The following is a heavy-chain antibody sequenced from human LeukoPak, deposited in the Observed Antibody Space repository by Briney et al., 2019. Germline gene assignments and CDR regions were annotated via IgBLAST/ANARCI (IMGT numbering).Heavy chain of an antibody. D-gene: IGHD3-22*01. Sequence: SETLSLTCAVYGGSFSGYYWSWIRQPPGKGLEWIGEINHSGSTNYNPSLKSRVTISVDTSKNQFSLKLSSVTAADTAVYYCARHSFGVGSYYYDSSGYLIRSNWFDPWGQGTLVTVSS. V-gene: IGHV4-34*01. CDR2: INHSGST. CDR1: GGSFSGYY. J-gene: IGHJ5*02. CDR3: ARHSFGVGSYYYDSSGYLIRSNWFDP.